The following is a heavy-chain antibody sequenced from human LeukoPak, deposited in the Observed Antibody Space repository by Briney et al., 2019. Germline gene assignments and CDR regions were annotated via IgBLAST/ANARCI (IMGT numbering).Heavy chain of an antibody. D-gene: IGHD6-19*01. Sequence: SETLSLTCTVAGDSVSSVTDYWAWIRQPPGKGLEWIASADYSGGTYYNPSLESRVAISADMSKKQISLTLTSVTGVDTAVYYCAGERGEEYSSGWYKTNYFDNWGQGIRVTVSS. CDR1: GDSVSSVTDY. CDR2: ADYSGGT. V-gene: IGHV4-39*07. J-gene: IGHJ4*02. CDR3: AGERGEEYSSGWYKTNYFDN.